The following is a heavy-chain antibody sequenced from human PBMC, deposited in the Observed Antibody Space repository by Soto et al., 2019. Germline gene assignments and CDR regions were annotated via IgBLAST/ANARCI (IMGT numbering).Heavy chain of an antibody. D-gene: IGHD1-26*01. J-gene: IGHJ4*02. CDR2: IYYSGST. V-gene: IGHV4-30-4*01. CDR1: GGSISSGDFY. Sequence: SETLSLTCSVSGGSISSGDFYWSWIRQPPGKGLEWIGYIYYSGSTYYNPSLRSRVAISLDTSNNQFSLKLSSVTAADTAVYYCARVGAIVGANSGDYWGQGTLVTVSS. CDR3: ARVGAIVGANSGDY.